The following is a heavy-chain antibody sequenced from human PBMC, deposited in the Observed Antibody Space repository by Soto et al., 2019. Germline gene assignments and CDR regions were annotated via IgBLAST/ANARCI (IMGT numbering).Heavy chain of an antibody. Sequence: QVQLQESGPGLVKPSGTLSLTCAVSGGSISSSNWWSWVRQPPGKGLEWIGEIYHSGSTNYNPSLKRRLTISVDKSKNQFSLKLSSVTAADTAVYYCARDREGYYSNYYGMAVWGQGTTVTVSS. CDR3: ARDREGYYSNYYGMAV. J-gene: IGHJ6*02. CDR1: GGSISSSNW. CDR2: IYHSGST. V-gene: IGHV4-4*02.